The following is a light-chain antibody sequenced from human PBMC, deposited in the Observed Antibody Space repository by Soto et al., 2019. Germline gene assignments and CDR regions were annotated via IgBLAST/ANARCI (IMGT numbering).Light chain of an antibody. V-gene: IGLV7-46*01. Sequence: QAVVTQEPSLTVSPGGTVTLTCGSSTGAVTSGHYPYWFQQKPGQAPRTLIYDTSNKHSWTPARFSGSLLGGKAALTLSGAQPEDEAEYYCFLSFSGAQVVFGGGTKLTVL. CDR2: DTS. CDR3: FLSFSGAQVV. CDR1: TGAVTSGHY. J-gene: IGLJ2*01.